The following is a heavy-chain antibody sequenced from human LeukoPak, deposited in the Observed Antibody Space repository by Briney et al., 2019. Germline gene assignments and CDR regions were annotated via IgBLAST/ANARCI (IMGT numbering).Heavy chain of an antibody. J-gene: IGHJ4*02. V-gene: IGHV3-30*02. CDR3: AKDQAPNYYYDSSGYPDY. Sequence: GGSLRLSCATSGFTFSAYSMHWVRQAPGKGLEWVAFIRYDGSNKYYADSVKGRFTISRDNSKNTLYLQMNSLRAEDTAVYYCAKDQAPNYYYDSSGYPDYWGQGTLVTVSS. D-gene: IGHD3-22*01. CDR1: GFTFSAYS. CDR2: IRYDGSNK.